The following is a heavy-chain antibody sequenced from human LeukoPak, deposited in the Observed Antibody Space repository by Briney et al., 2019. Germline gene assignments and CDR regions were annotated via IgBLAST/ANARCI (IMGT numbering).Heavy chain of an antibody. V-gene: IGHV3-30*18. CDR2: ISYDGGNQ. J-gene: IGHJ4*02. Sequence: QAGRSLRLSCAASGFIFSNYAMHWLRQAPGKGLEWVAVISYDGGNQFYADSVKGRFTISRDNSKNTVYLQMDSLRPEDTAVYHCAKSGHSSSWYTDYWGQDTRVTVSS. D-gene: IGHD6-13*01. CDR3: AKSGHSSSWYTDY. CDR1: GFIFSNYA.